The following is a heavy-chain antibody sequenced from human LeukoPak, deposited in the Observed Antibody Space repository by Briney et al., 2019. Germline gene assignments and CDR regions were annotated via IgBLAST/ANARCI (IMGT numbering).Heavy chain of an antibody. CDR2: ISAYNGNP. CDR1: GYRFPSYG. V-gene: IGHV1-18*01. D-gene: IGHD3-16*02. Sequence: ASVKVSCKASGYRFPSYGITWVRQAPGQGLEWMGCISAYNGNPKYAQKLQGRITMTTDTSTTTAYMELRSLRSDDTAVYYCARVVITLGGIIGYYDFWGQGTLVTVST. CDR3: ARVVITLGGIIGYYDF. J-gene: IGHJ4*02.